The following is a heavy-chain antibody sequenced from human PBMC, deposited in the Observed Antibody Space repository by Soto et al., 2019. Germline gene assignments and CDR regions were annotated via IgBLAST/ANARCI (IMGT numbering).Heavy chain of an antibody. CDR3: ARGSCISAGCYDLDP. D-gene: IGHD2-2*01. J-gene: IGHJ5*02. Sequence: QVQLQESGPGLVKPSQTLSLTCTVSGGSISSGGYYWSWIRQHPGKGLEWIGYIYYSGRTYYNPSPKLRVTCAVDTPKNQSALKLSSVSATDTAVYYCARGSCISAGCYDLDPGGQGTVVTVSS. V-gene: IGHV4-31*03. CDR2: IYYSGRT. CDR1: GGSISSGGYY.